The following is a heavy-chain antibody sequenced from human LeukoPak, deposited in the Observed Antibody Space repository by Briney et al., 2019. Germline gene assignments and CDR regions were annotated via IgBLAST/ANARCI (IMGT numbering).Heavy chain of an antibody. D-gene: IGHD5-24*01. V-gene: IGHV3-7*01. CDR3: ASAGMAVGAFDI. CDR1: GFTFSSYG. J-gene: IGHJ3*02. CDR2: IKQDGSEK. Sequence: PGGSLRLSCAASGFTFSSYGMHWVRQAPGKGLEWVANIKQDGSEKYYVDSVKGRFTISRDNAKNPLYLQMNSLRAEDTAVYYCASAGMAVGAFDIWGQGTMVTVSS.